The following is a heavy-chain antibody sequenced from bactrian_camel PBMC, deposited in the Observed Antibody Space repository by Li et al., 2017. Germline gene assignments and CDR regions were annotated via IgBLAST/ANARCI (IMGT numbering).Heavy chain of an antibody. J-gene: IGHJ4*01. D-gene: IGHD2*01. CDR3: AADVNGYWRGQTDGRSLLQEEMYEY. Sequence: HVQLVESGGGSVQAGGSLRLSCVASTLAYTKVWFRQAPGEQRELVAVLYHTTWNTYYPDSVKGRFTISRDNAVNTVYLTMNNLKPDDTAAYYCAADVNGYWRGQTDGRSLLQEEMYEYWGQGTQVTVSS. CDR1: TLAYT. CDR2: LYHTTWNT. V-gene: IGHV3-3*01.